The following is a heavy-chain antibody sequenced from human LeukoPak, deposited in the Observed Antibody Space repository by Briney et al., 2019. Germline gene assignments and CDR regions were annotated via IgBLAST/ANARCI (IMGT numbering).Heavy chain of an antibody. J-gene: IGHJ6*03. Sequence: SETLSLTCTVSGGSISSSSYYWGWIRQPPGKGLEWIASIHYSGSTYSNPSLKSRVTISVDTSKNQFSLRLSSVSAADTAVYFCARQLYESGSYYAPMDVWGKGTTVTISS. CDR1: GGSISSSSYY. D-gene: IGHD3-10*01. CDR2: IHYSGST. V-gene: IGHV4-39*01. CDR3: ARQLYESGSYYAPMDV.